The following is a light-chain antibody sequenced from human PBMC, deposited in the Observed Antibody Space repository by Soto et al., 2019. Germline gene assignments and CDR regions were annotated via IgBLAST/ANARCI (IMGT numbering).Light chain of an antibody. CDR2: DVS. J-gene: IGLJ2*01. CDR1: GSDVGGYDH. CDR3: SSYTSSSTV. Sequence: QSALTQPASVSGSPGQSITISCTGTGSDVGGYDHVSWYQQHPGKAPKLMIYDVSSRPSGVSNRFSGSKSGNTASLTISGLQVEDEADYYCSSYTSSSTVFGGGTKLTVL. V-gene: IGLV2-14*01.